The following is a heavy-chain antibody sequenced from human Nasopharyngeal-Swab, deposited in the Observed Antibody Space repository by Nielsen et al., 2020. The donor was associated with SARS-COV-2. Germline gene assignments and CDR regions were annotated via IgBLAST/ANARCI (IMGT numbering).Heavy chain of an antibody. Sequence: SVKVSCKASGGTFSSYAISWVRQAPGQGLEWMGGIIPIFGTANYAQKFQGRVTITADESTSTAYMELSSLRSEDTAVYYCAVGATGYYYMDVWGKGTAVTVSS. CDR1: GGTFSSYA. J-gene: IGHJ6*03. CDR3: AVGATGYYYMDV. V-gene: IGHV1-69*13. D-gene: IGHD1-26*01. CDR2: IIPIFGTA.